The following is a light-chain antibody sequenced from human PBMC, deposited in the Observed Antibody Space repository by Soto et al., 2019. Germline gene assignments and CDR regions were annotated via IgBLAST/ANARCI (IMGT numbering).Light chain of an antibody. Sequence: EIVLTQSPATLSVSPGGRATLSCRASQTVGSYLAWYQQKPGQAPRLLIYGASNRATGIPARFSGSGSGTEFTLTISSLQPDDFATYYCQHYNSYSEAFGQGTKVDNK. V-gene: IGKV3D-15*01. J-gene: IGKJ1*01. CDR3: QHYNSYSEA. CDR1: QTVGSY. CDR2: GAS.